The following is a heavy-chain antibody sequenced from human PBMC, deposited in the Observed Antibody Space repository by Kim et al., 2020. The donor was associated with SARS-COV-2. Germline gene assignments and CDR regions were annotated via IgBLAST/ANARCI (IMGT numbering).Heavy chain of an antibody. Sequence: GGSLRLSCTASGFAFSAHAMNWVRQAPGEGLEWISFISYNREILYRDSVRGRFTISRDNAKNSLYLQMNSLRDEDTAVYYFARGINHAFDYWGQGILVTVSS. V-gene: IGHV3-48*02. J-gene: IGHJ4*02. CDR3: ARGINHAFDY. CDR1: GFAFSAHA. CDR2: ISYNREI.